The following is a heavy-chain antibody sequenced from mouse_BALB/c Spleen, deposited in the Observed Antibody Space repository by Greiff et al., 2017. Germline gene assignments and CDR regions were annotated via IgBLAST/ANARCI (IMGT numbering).Heavy chain of an antibody. CDR1: GFTFSSYG. CDR3: ARELGPY. V-gene: IGHV5-6*01. J-gene: IGHJ3*01. Sequence: VQLKQSGGDLVKPGGSLKLSCAASGFTFSSYGMSWVRQTPDKRLEWVATISSGGSYTYYPDSVKGRFTISRDNAKNTLYLQMSSLKSEDTAMYYCARELGPYWGQGTLVTVSA. CDR2: ISSGGSYT. D-gene: IGHD4-1*01.